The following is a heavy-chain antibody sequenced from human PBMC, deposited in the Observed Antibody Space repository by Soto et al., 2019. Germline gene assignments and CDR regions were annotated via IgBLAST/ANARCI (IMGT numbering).Heavy chain of an antibody. CDR2: LSYDGRNK. J-gene: IGHJ4*02. D-gene: IGHD2-21*02. CDR1: GFTFSSYA. V-gene: IGHV3-30*18. Sequence: GGSLRLSCAASGFTFSSYAMHWVRQAPGKGLEWVSVLSYDGRNKNYADSVKGRFTISRDNSKNTLYLQMSSLRAEDTAVYYCAKDVRHGGNSAADHWGQGTLVTVSS. CDR3: AKDVRHGGNSAADH.